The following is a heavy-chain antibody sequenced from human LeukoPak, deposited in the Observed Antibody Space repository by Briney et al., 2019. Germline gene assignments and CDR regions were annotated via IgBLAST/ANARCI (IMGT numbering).Heavy chain of an antibody. J-gene: IGHJ5*02. CDR1: GGSISSYY. CDR2: IYTSGST. D-gene: IGHD3-3*01. CDR3: ASSAFRSGYYNWFDP. V-gene: IGHV4-4*07. Sequence: SETLSLTCTVSGGSISSYYWSWIRQPPGKGLEWIGRIYTSGSTNYNPSLKSRVTMSVDTSKNQFSLKLSSVTAADTAVYYCASSAFRSGYYNWFDPWGQGTLVTVSS.